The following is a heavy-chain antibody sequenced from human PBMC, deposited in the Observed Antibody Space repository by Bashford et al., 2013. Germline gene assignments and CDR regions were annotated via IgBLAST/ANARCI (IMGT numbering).Heavy chain of an antibody. CDR2: IYPGDSDT. CDR3: ARDPTKIFGVRPPAGYSSGMDV. V-gene: IGHV5-51*01. J-gene: IGHJ6*02. Sequence: GESLKISCKGSGYSFTNYWIGWVRQLPGKGLELMGIIYPGDSDTRYSPSFQGQVTISADKSVNTAYLQWSSLRSDDTAVYYCARDPTKIFGVRPPAGYSSGMDVWGQGTTVTVSS. D-gene: IGHD3-3*01. CDR1: GYSFTNYW.